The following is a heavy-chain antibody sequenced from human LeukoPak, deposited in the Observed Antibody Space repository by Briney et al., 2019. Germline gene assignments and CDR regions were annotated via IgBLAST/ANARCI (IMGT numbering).Heavy chain of an antibody. CDR2: IYYSGST. CDR3: ARGNSGAGTNY. J-gene: IGHJ4*02. CDR1: GGSISSYY. Sequence: SETLSLTCTVSGGSISSYYWSWIRQPPGKGLEWIGYIYYSGSTNYNPSLKSRVTISVDTSKNQFSLKLSSVTAADTAVYYCARGNSGAGTNYWGQGTLVTVSS. D-gene: IGHD6-19*01. V-gene: IGHV4-59*01.